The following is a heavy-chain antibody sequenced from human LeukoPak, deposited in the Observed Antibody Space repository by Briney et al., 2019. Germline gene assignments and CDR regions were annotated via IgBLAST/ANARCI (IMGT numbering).Heavy chain of an antibody. J-gene: IGHJ4*02. V-gene: IGHV1-24*01. CDR1: VYTLTELS. CDR2: FDPEDGET. Sequence: ASVTVSLKFSVYTLTELSMHWVRQAPGTGLEWVGGFDPEDGETIYAQKYQGRVTMTEDTSTDTAYMELSSLRSEDTAVYYCATDLYRAYSGYPNDYWGQGTLVTVSS. CDR3: ATDLYRAYSGYPNDY. D-gene: IGHD5-12*01.